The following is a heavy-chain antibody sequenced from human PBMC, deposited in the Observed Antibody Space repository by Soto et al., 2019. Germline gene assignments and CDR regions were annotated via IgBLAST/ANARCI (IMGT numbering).Heavy chain of an antibody. J-gene: IGHJ6*02. CDR1: GFTFSSYG. V-gene: IGHV3-21*01. CDR2: ISSSSSYI. Sequence: GGSLRLSCAASGFTFSSYGMNWVRQATGEGLEWVSSISSSSSYIYYADSVKGRFTISRDNAKTSLYMQMNSLRAEDTAVYYCSRDPQLVVPARASEYYGMDVWGQGTTVTVSS. CDR3: SRDPQLVVPARASEYYGMDV. D-gene: IGHD2-2*01.